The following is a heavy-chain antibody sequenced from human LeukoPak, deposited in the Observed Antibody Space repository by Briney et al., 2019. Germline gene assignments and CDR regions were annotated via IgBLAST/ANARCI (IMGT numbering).Heavy chain of an antibody. CDR2: ISSSSSYT. CDR1: GFTFSSYG. D-gene: IGHD2-15*01. J-gene: IGHJ4*02. CDR3: ARDQGSGGRRFDY. Sequence: GRSLRLSCAASGFTFSSYGMHWVRQAPGKGLEWVSYISSSSSYTNYADSVKGRFTISRDNAKNSLYLQMNSLRAEDTAVYYCARDQGSGGRRFDYWGQGTLVTVSS. V-gene: IGHV3-21*05.